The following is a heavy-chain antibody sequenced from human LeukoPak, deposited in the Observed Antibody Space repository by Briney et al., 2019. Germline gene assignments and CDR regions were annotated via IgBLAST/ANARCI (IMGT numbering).Heavy chain of an antibody. V-gene: IGHV3-64D*09. CDR3: VKDQSGDYGLHHYFDY. Sequence: GGSLRLSCSASGFTFSSYAMHWVRQAPGKGLEYVTAISSNGGSTYYADSVKGRFTISRDNSKNTLYLQMSSLRAEDTAVYYCVKDQSGDYGLHHYFDYWGQGTLVTVSS. J-gene: IGHJ4*02. D-gene: IGHD4-17*01. CDR1: GFTFSSYA. CDR2: ISSNGGST.